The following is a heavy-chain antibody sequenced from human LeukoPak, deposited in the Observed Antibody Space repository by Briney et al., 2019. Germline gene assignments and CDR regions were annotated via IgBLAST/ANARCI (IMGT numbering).Heavy chain of an antibody. CDR1: GGTFSSYA. Sequence: ASVKVSCKASGGTFSSYAISWVRQAPGQGLEWMGGIIPIFGTANYAQKFQGRVTITADESTSTAYMELSSLRSEDTAVYYCARDSFSGSYHNWFDPWGQGTLVTVSS. D-gene: IGHD1-26*01. V-gene: IGHV1-69*13. CDR2: IIPIFGTA. J-gene: IGHJ5*02. CDR3: ARDSFSGSYHNWFDP.